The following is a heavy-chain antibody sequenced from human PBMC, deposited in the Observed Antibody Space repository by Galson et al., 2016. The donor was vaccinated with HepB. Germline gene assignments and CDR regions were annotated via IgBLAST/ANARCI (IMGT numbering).Heavy chain of an antibody. CDR2: IWSDGNTK. D-gene: IGHD6-13*01. Sequence: SLRLSCAASGFTFSRDGMHWVRQPPGKGLEWVAVIWSDGNTKFYADSVKGRFTISRDNSKNTLYLQMNSLRAEDTAVYYCAREAPIAAPGANDCWGQGTQVTVSS. CDR1: GFTFSRDG. CDR3: AREAPIAAPGANDC. J-gene: IGHJ4*02. V-gene: IGHV3-33*01.